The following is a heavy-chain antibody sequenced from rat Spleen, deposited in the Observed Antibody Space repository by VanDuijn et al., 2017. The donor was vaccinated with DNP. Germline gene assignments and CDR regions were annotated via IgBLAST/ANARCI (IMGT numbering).Heavy chain of an antibody. CDR3: ATPAHYVYKGDY. CDR1: GFTFSNYD. D-gene: IGHD1-11*01. CDR2: ITPSGDDT. V-gene: IGHV5-25*01. J-gene: IGHJ2*01. Sequence: EVQLVESGGGLVQPGRSMKLSCTASGFTFSNYDMAWVRQAPTKGLEWVASITPSGDDTYYRDSVKGRFTVSRDNVKSTLYLQMDGLRSEDTATYYCATPAHYVYKGDYWGRGVMVTVSS.